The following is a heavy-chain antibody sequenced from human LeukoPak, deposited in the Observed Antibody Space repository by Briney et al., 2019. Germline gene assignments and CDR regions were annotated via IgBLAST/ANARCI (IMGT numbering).Heavy chain of an antibody. V-gene: IGHV4-34*01. Sequence: PSETLSLTCAVYGGSFSGYYWSWIRQPPGKGLEWIGEINHSGSTNYNPSLKSRVTISVDTSKNQFSLKLSSVTAADTAVYYCAASSWYEGWFDPWGQGTLVTVSS. CDR3: AASSWYEGWFDP. J-gene: IGHJ5*02. CDR2: INHSGST. CDR1: GGSFSGYY. D-gene: IGHD6-13*01.